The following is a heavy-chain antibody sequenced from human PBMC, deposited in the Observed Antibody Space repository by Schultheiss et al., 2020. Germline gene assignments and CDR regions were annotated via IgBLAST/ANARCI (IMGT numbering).Heavy chain of an antibody. CDR1: GFTFSGSA. V-gene: IGHV3-15*01. D-gene: IGHD3-22*01. Sequence: GESLKISCAASGFTFSGSAMHWVRQASGKGLEWVGRIKSKTDGGTTDYAAPVKGRFTISRDDSKNTLYLQMNSLKTEDTAVYYCTGSDDSSGYYNHYWGQGTLVTVSS. CDR2: IKSKTDGGTT. CDR3: TGSDDSSGYYNHY. J-gene: IGHJ4*02.